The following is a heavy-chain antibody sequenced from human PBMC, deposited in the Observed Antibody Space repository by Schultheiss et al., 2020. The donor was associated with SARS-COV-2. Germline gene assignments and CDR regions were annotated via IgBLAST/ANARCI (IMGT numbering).Heavy chain of an antibody. D-gene: IGHD1-1*01. J-gene: IGHJ4*02. Sequence: GGSLRLSCAASGFTFSSYSIHWVRQAPGKGLEWVSSITGSSSYIYYADSVKGRFTISRDNAKNSLYLQMNSLRAEDTAVYYCARDLAGTNDYWGQGTLVTVSS. CDR3: ARDLAGTNDY. V-gene: IGHV3-21*01. CDR1: GFTFSSYS. CDR2: ITGSSSYI.